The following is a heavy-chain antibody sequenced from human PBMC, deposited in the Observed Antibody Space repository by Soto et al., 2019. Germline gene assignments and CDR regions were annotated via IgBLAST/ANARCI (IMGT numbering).Heavy chain of an antibody. Sequence: GGSLRLSCSASGFTFSSYAMHWVRQAPGKGLEYVSAISSNGGSTYYADSVKGRFTISRDNSKNTLYLQMSSLRAEDTAVYYCVKSDLKWLRPFDYWGQGTLVTVSS. D-gene: IGHD5-12*01. J-gene: IGHJ4*02. CDR1: GFTFSSYA. CDR3: VKSDLKWLRPFDY. CDR2: ISSNGGST. V-gene: IGHV3-64D*08.